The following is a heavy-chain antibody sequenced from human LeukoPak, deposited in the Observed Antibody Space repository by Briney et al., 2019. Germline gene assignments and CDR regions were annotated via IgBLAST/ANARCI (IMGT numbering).Heavy chain of an antibody. CDR2: VYYSGRA. CDR3: ARLRKGRYFDYFFEY. Sequence: SETLSLTCTVSGSSVSTINSYWGWIRQPPGKGLEWIGNVYYSGRANYSLSLKSRVTMSVDTSKNRFSLKMTSVTAADTAVYFCARLRKGRYFDYFFEYWGQGTLVTVSS. V-gene: IGHV4-39*02. CDR1: GSSVSTINSY. D-gene: IGHD3-9*01. J-gene: IGHJ4*02.